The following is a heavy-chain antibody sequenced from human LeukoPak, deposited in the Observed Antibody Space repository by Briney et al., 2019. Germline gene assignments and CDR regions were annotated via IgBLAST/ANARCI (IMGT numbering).Heavy chain of an antibody. D-gene: IGHD3-3*01. CDR3: ASGGYYTDDAFDI. V-gene: IGHV3-23*01. J-gene: IGHJ3*02. CDR2: ISNSGRST. Sequence: PGGSLRLSCAASGFTFNTYPMSWVRQAPGKGLEWVSAISNSGRSTYHADSVKGRFTISRDNSKNTLYLQMNSLRAEDTAVYYCASGGYYTDDAFDIWGQGTMVTVSS. CDR1: GFTFNTYP.